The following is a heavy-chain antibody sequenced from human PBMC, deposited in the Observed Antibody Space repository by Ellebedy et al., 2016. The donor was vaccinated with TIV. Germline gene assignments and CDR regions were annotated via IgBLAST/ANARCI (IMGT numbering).Heavy chain of an antibody. CDR2: INHSGST. J-gene: IGHJ4*02. CDR1: GGSFSGYY. D-gene: IGHD5-18*01. V-gene: IGHV4-34*01. Sequence: SETLSLTXAVYGGSFSGYYWSWIRQPPGKGLEWIGEINHSGSTNYNPSLKSRVTISVDTSKNQFSLKLSSVTAADTAVYYCARGLIQLWYHQFDYWGQGTLVTVSS. CDR3: ARGLIQLWYHQFDY.